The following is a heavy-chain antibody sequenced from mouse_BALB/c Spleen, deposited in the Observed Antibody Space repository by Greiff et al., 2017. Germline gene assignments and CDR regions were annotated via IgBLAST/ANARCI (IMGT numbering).Heavy chain of an antibody. V-gene: IGHV5-6-5*01. CDR1: GFTFSSYA. CDR3: AREGPGGKGAMDY. D-gene: IGHD2-1*01. CDR2: ISSGGST. Sequence: EVQGVESGGGLVKPGGSLKLSCAASGFTFSSYAMSWVRQTPEKRLEWVASISSGGSTYYPDSVKGRFTISRDNARNILYLQMSSLRSEDTAMYYCAREGPGGKGAMDYWGQGTSVTVSS. J-gene: IGHJ4*01.